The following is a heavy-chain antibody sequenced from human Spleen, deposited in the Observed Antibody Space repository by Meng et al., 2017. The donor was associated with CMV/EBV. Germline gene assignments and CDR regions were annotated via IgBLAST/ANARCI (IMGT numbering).Heavy chain of an antibody. Sequence: ASVKVSCKASGYTFSSYYIHWVRQAPGQGLEWIGWINPNTGVTESAQRFQGRVTVTRDASSRAANMELTSLTSDDTAVYYCARGLMPAAMGGYYYYGMDVWGQGTTVTVSS. CDR1: GYTFSSYY. CDR3: ARGLMPAAMGGYYYYGMDV. V-gene: IGHV1-2*02. D-gene: IGHD2-2*01. CDR2: INPNTGVT. J-gene: IGHJ6*02.